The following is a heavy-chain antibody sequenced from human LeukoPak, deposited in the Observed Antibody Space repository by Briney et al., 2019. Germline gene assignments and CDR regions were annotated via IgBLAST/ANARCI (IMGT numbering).Heavy chain of an antibody. D-gene: IGHD6-19*01. CDR3: ARGSGIAVAGTYYFDY. J-gene: IGHJ4*02. CDR2: IIPIFGTA. Sequence: ASVKVSCKASGGTFSSYAISWVRQAPGRGLEWMGGIIPIFGTANYAQKFQGRVTITADESTSTAYMELSSLRSEDTAVYYCARGSGIAVAGTYYFDYWGQGTLVTVSS. V-gene: IGHV1-69*01. CDR1: GGTFSSYA.